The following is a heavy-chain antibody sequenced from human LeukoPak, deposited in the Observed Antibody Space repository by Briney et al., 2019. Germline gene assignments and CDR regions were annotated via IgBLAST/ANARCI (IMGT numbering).Heavy chain of an antibody. Sequence: PGGSLRLSCAASGLTFSDFWMHLVRQPPGKGLVWVALVKGDGRTTIYADSVKGRFTISRDNAQNKLYLQMNSLRADDSVVYYCATGHSYGYDYWGQGDLVTVS. V-gene: IGHV3-74*01. CDR1: GLTFSDFW. D-gene: IGHD5-18*01. J-gene: IGHJ4*02. CDR3: ATGHSYGYDY. CDR2: VKGDGRTT.